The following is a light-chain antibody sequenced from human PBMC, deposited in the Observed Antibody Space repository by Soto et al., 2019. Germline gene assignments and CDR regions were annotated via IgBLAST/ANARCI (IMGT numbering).Light chain of an antibody. V-gene: IGKV3-20*01. J-gene: IGKJ2*01. Sequence: EIVLTQSPGTLSLSPGETATLSCRATQTVGSTYLAWYHQKPGQAPRLLIYGASSRATGIPDRFSGSGSGADFTLTIRRLEPEDSAVFYCHQYGSSPRTFGQGTKLEIK. CDR2: GAS. CDR3: HQYGSSPRT. CDR1: QTVGSTY.